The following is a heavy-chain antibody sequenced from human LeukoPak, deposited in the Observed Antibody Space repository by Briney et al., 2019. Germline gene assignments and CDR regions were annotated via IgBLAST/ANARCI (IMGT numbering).Heavy chain of an antibody. V-gene: IGHV4-4*02. CDR1: GGSISSSNW. D-gene: IGHD2-21*02. Sequence: SETLSLTCTVSGGSISSSNWWSWVRQPPGKGLEWIGEIYHSGSTNYNPSLKSRVTISVDKSKNQFSLKLSSVTAADTAVYYCGILLCGGDCRDAFDIWGQGTMVTVSS. CDR2: IYHSGST. J-gene: IGHJ3*02. CDR3: GILLCGGDCRDAFDI.